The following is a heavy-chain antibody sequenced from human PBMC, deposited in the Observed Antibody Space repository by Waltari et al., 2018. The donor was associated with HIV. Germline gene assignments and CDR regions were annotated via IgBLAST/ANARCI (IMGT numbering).Heavy chain of an antibody. D-gene: IGHD1-7*01. J-gene: IGHJ4*02. CDR1: GVTFTSYS. CDR2: ISSSSSHI. CDR3: ARDSPRLSGTSRFDY. Sequence: EVRLVESGGGLVKPGGSLRLSCEASGVTFTSYSLNWVRQAPGKGLEWVSFISSSSSHIYYTDSLKGRFTISRDNAKNSLYLQTNSLRADDTAIYYCARDSPRLSGTSRFDYWGRGTLVTVSS. V-gene: IGHV3-21*02.